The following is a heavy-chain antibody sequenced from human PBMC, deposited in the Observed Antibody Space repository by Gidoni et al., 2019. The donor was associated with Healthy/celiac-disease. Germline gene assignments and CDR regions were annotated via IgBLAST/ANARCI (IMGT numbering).Heavy chain of an antibody. V-gene: IGHV4-34*01. Sequence: QLQLQQWGAGLLKPPAPLPHTCAVYGGSFSGYYWSWIRQPPGKGLEWIGEINHSGSTNYKPSLKSRVTISVDTSKKQFSLKLGSVTAADTAVYYCARVGRKWLVQFDYYFDYWGQGTLVTVSS. CDR3: ARVGRKWLVQFDYYFDY. CDR1: GGSFSGYY. J-gene: IGHJ4*02. CDR2: INHSGST. D-gene: IGHD6-19*01.